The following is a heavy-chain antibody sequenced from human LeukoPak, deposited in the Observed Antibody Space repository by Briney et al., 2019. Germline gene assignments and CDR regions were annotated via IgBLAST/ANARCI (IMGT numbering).Heavy chain of an antibody. D-gene: IGHD6-13*01. CDR2: IYYSGST. J-gene: IGHJ6*03. CDR1: GDSISSYY. CDR3: ARDSTSSGIAAVWGYYYYMDV. Sequence: SETLSLTCTVSGDSISSYYWSWIRQPPGKGLEWIGYIYYSGSTNYNPSLKSRVTISVDTSKNQFSLKLSSVTAADTAVYYCARDSTSSGIAAVWGYYYYMDVWGKGTTVTVSS. V-gene: IGHV4-59*01.